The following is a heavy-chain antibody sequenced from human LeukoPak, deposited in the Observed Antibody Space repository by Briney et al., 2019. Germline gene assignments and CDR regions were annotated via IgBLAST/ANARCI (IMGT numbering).Heavy chain of an antibody. V-gene: IGHV3-11*01. J-gene: IGHJ5*02. D-gene: IGHD5-18*01. CDR2: ISSSGSTI. CDR3: ARVEYIYGYGS. CDR1: GFTFSDYY. Sequence: GGSLRLSCAASGFTFSDYYMSWIRQAPGKGLEWVSYISSSGSTICYADSVKGRFTTSRDNGKNSLSLQMNSLRAEDTAVYYCARVEYIYGYGSWGQGTLVTVSS.